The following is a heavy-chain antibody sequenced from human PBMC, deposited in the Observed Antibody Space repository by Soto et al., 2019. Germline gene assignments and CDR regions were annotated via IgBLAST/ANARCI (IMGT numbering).Heavy chain of an antibody. CDR3: VRELGLAY. J-gene: IGHJ4*02. CDR1: GFTLSNYW. CDR2: INKDGSQK. D-gene: IGHD7-27*01. V-gene: IGHV3-7*03. Sequence: EGSLRLSCAASGFTLSNYWMTWVRQAPGKGLEWVANINKDGSQKNYVDSVKGRFTIARDNGQNSLSLQMNSLRVEDTAVYYCVRELGLAYWGQGALVTVSS.